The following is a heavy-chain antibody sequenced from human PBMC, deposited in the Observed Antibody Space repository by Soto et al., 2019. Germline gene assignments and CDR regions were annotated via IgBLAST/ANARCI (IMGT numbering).Heavy chain of an antibody. CDR2: ISYSGTA. Sequence: TLSLTCTVSGGSISSGNYYWSWIRQPPGKGLEWIGFISYSGTAHYSASLRSRVSKSVDTSKNQFSLDLSSVTAADTAVYYCATMGTPVTGLYYFDYWGQGTLVTVSS. D-gene: IGHD4-17*01. J-gene: IGHJ4*02. CDR3: ATMGTPVTGLYYFDY. V-gene: IGHV4-30-4*01. CDR1: GGSISSGNYY.